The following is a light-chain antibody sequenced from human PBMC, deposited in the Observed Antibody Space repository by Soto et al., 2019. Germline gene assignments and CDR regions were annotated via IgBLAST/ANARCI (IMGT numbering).Light chain of an antibody. Sequence: DIVMTQSPDSLAVSLGERATINCKSSQSVLYSSNNKNYLAWYQQKPGQPPKLLIYWASTRESGVPDRFSGSGSGTEFTLTISSLQAEEVAVYYCQQYYSTSLPFGGGTKVEIK. CDR1: QSVLYSSNNKNY. CDR2: WAS. J-gene: IGKJ4*01. CDR3: QQYYSTSLP. V-gene: IGKV4-1*01.